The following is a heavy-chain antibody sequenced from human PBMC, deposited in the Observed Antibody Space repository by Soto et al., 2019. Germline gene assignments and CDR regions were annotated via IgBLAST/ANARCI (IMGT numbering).Heavy chain of an antibody. CDR2: VYYTGTT. CDR1: GGSISSYF. V-gene: IGHV4-59*01. D-gene: IGHD6-13*01. CDR3: ARVLAAVPRAFDY. J-gene: IGHJ4*01. Sequence: SETLSLTCTVSGGSISSYFYIWVRQPPGKGLEWIGSVYYTGTTDYNPSLKSRVTISVDTSKTQFSLNLRSVTAADTAVYYCARVLAAVPRAFDYWGRGIRVTVSS.